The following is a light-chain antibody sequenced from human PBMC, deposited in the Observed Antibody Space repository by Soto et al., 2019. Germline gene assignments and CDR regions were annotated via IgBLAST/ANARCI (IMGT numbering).Light chain of an antibody. CDR2: WAS. J-gene: IGKJ1*01. Sequence: DIVMTQSPDSLAVSLGERATINCKSRQSVLYSSNNKNYLAWYQQKPGQPPKLLIYWASTRESGVPDRFSGSGSGTDLTITISSLQAEDVEVYYCQQSYSTPRTFGQGTKVDIK. CDR3: QQSYSTPRT. CDR1: QSVLYSSNNKNY. V-gene: IGKV4-1*01.